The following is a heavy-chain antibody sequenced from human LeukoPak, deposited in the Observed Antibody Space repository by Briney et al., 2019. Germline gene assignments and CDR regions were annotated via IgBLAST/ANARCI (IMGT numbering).Heavy chain of an antibody. CDR1: GGSISSYY. Sequence: KSSETLSLTCTVSGGSISSYYWSWIRQPPGKGLEWIGYIYYSGSTNYNPSLKSRVTISVDTSKNQFSLKLSSVTAADTAVYYCARVGLYCSGGSCYPNWFDPWGQGTLVTVSS. CDR2: IYYSGST. D-gene: IGHD2-15*01. V-gene: IGHV4-59*01. CDR3: ARVGLYCSGGSCYPNWFDP. J-gene: IGHJ5*02.